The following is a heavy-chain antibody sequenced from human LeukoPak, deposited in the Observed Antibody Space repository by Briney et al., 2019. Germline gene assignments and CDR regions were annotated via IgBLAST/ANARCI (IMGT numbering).Heavy chain of an antibody. D-gene: IGHD3-22*01. CDR3: NQKESFYDSSGDY. J-gene: IGHJ4*02. CDR2: ISSSSSYI. V-gene: IGHV3-21*04. Sequence: PGGSLRLSCAASGFTFSSYTMKWVRQAPGKGLEWVSSISSSSSYIYYADSVKGRFTISRDNSKNTVYLQMNSLRAEDTAVYCANQKESFYDSSGDYWGQGTLVTVSS. CDR1: GFTFSSYT.